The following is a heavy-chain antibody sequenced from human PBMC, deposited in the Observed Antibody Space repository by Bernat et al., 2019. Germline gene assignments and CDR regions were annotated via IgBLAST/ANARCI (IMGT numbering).Heavy chain of an antibody. CDR3: ARQYYYDSSGNSFDN. J-gene: IGHJ4*02. D-gene: IGHD3-22*01. CDR1: GYTFTNYR. CDR2: INPADSET. V-gene: IGHV5-51*01. Sequence: EVQLVQSGAEVIQPGASLKISCKGSGYTFTNYRIAWVRQMPGKGLEWMGIINPADSETGYSPSFQGQVTISADKSISTAYLQWSSLKASDTAMYYCARQYYYDSSGNSFDNWGQGTQVTVSS.